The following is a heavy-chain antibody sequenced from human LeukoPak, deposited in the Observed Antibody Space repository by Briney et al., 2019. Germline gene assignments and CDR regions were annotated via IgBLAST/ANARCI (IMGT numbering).Heavy chain of an antibody. J-gene: IGHJ4*02. CDR2: INTNTGNP. V-gene: IGHV7-4-1*02. D-gene: IGHD2-15*01. Sequence: ASVKVSCKASGYTFTSYAMNWVRQAPGQGPEWMGWINTNTGNPTYAQGFTGRFVFSLDTSVSTAYLQISSLKAEDTAVYYCARLGYCSGGSCYGVYYFDYWGQGTLVTVSS. CDR3: ARLGYCSGGSCYGVYYFDY. CDR1: GYTFTSYA.